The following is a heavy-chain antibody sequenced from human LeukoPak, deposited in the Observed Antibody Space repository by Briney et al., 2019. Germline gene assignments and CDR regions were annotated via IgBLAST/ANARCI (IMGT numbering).Heavy chain of an antibody. Sequence: GGSLRLSCAASGFTFSSYDMHWVRQATGKGLEWVSAIVTAGDTYYPGSVKGRFTISRENAKNSLYLQMNSLRAGDTAVYYCARGYYYDSSGYRSNDAFDIWGQGTMVTVSS. CDR2: IVTAGDT. CDR3: ARGYYYDSSGYRSNDAFDI. CDR1: GFTFSSYD. D-gene: IGHD3-22*01. V-gene: IGHV3-13*04. J-gene: IGHJ3*02.